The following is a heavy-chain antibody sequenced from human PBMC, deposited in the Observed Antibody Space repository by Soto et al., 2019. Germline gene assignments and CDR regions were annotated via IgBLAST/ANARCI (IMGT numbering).Heavy chain of an antibody. D-gene: IGHD4-4*01. J-gene: IGHJ4*02. CDR3: AKGPDYSNNVPRFDS. Sequence: GGSLRLSCAASGFTFSHYTLTWVRQAPGMGLEWVSSISSSSTYIYYADSVRGRFTVSRDNAKTSLFLQMNGLRADDTAVYYCAKGPDYSNNVPRFDSWGQGTLVTVSS. CDR1: GFTFSHYT. V-gene: IGHV3-21*01. CDR2: ISSSSTYI.